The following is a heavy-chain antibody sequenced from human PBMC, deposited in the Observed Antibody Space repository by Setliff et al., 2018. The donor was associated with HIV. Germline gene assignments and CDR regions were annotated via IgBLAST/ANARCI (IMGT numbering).Heavy chain of an antibody. CDR2: ISYDGNYK. CDR1: AFSFSNNA. D-gene: IGHD1-26*01. J-gene: IGHJ6*02. Sequence: PGGSLRLSCVASAFSFSNNAMHWVRQAPGKGLEWVAVISYDGNYKYYADSMKGRFTISRDNAKNSLYLQMNSLRADDTAVYFCARPTNIDTLYYGSQTFYMYYYGLDVWGQGTTVTVSS. V-gene: IGHV3-30-3*01. CDR3: ARPTNIDTLYYGSQTFYMYYYGLDV.